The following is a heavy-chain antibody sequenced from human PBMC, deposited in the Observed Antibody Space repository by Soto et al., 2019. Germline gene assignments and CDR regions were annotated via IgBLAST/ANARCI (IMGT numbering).Heavy chain of an antibody. D-gene: IGHD3-10*01. J-gene: IGHJ4*02. CDR1: GGSISSYY. Sequence: QVQLQESGPGLVKPSETLSLTCTVSGGSISSYYWSWIRQPPGKGLEWIGYIYYTETTSYNPSLKSRVTISVDTSKNQFFLKLSSVNAADTALYYCAGGYGSGSYSASYVYWGQGTLVTVSS. CDR2: IYYTETT. V-gene: IGHV4-59*01. CDR3: AGGYGSGSYSASYVY.